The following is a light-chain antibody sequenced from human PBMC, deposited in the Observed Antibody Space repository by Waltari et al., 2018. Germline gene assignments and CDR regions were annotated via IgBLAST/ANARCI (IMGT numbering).Light chain of an antibody. CDR2: DAS. J-gene: IGKJ1*01. V-gene: IGKV1D-12*01. CDR1: QDISNQ. CDR3: QETNTFPIT. Sequence: DIQMTQSPSSVSASVGDTVTITCRASQDISNQLTWYQQKPGKAPKFLIYDASTLESGVPSRFSGSGSGTDFTLTVRSLQPEDFATYYGQETNTFPITFGQGTKVEI.